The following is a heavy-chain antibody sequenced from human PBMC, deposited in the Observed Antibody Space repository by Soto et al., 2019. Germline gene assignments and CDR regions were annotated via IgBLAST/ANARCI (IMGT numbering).Heavy chain of an antibody. D-gene: IGHD3-10*01. J-gene: IGHJ4*02. Sequence: EVQLLESGGGLVQPGGSLRLSCAVSGFTFSSYAMSWVRQAPGKGLEWVSAISGSGGSTYYADSVKGRFTISRDNSKNTLYLQMNSLRAEDTAVYYCAKHGSGSPRRWDFDYWCQGTLVTVSS. CDR2: ISGSGGST. CDR1: GFTFSSYA. CDR3: AKHGSGSPRRWDFDY. V-gene: IGHV3-23*01.